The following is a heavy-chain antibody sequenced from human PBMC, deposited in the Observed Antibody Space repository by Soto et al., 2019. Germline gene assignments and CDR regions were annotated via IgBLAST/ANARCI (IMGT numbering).Heavy chain of an antibody. V-gene: IGHV4-30-2*01. CDR1: GGSISSGGYS. CDR2: IYHSGST. Sequence: PSETLSLTCAVSGGSISSGGYSWSWIRQPPGKGLEWIGYIYHSGSTYYNPSLKSRVTISVDRSKNQFSLKLSSVTAADTAVYYCARDYYDSSGYDAFDSWGQGTMIT. CDR3: ARDYYDSSGYDAFDS. J-gene: IGHJ3*02. D-gene: IGHD3-22*01.